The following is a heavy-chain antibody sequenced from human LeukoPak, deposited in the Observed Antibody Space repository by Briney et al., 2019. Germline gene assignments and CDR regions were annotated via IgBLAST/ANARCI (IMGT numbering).Heavy chain of an antibody. CDR2: IKQDGSEK. Sequence: GGSLRLSCAASGFTFSSYWMSWVRQAPGKGLEWVANIKQDGSEKYYVDSVKGRFTISRDNAKNSLYLQMNSLRAEDTAVYYCARDYLRTAAAGDLDYWGQGTLITVSS. CDR1: GFTFSSYW. CDR3: ARDYLRTAAAGDLDY. D-gene: IGHD6-13*01. V-gene: IGHV3-7*01. J-gene: IGHJ4*02.